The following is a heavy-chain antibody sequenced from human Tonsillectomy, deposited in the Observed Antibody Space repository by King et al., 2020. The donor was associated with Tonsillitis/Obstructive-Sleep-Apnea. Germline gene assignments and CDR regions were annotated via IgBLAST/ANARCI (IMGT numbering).Heavy chain of an antibody. Sequence: VQLVESGGGLVQPGGSLRLSCAASGFTFSNYAMNWVRQAPGKGLEWVSAISGSGGSTYYADSVKGRFTISRDNSKNTLYLQMTSLRAEDTAVYYCAKEISPYDFGDWYFDLWGRGTLVTVSS. D-gene: IGHD3-3*01. J-gene: IGHJ2*01. CDR3: AKEISPYDFGDWYFDL. CDR2: ISGSGGST. CDR1: GFTFSNYA. V-gene: IGHV3-23*04.